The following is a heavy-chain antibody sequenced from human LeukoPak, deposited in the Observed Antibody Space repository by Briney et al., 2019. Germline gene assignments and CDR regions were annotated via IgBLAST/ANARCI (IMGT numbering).Heavy chain of an antibody. J-gene: IGHJ6*03. CDR3: ARSCALESGYPYYYYMDV. Sequence: GGSLRLSCAASGFTFDDYGMSWVRHAPGKGLEWVSGIKWNGGSTVYADSVKGRFTISRDNAKNSLYLQMNSLRAEDTALYYCARSCALESGYPYYYYMDVWGKGTTVTVSS. D-gene: IGHD3-3*01. CDR2: IKWNGGST. V-gene: IGHV3-20*04. CDR1: GFTFDDYG.